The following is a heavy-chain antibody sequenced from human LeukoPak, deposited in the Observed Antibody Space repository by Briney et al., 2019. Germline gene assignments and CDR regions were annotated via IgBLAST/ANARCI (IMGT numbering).Heavy chain of an antibody. CDR1: GFIFGDYA. V-gene: IGHV3-49*03. Sequence: GGSLRLSCTASGFIFGDYAMSWFRQAPGKGLEWVGLIRSNVHGGTTEYAASVKGRFTISRDDSKRIAYLQMNSLKTEDTAPYYCTRLRSGYIDFWGQGTLVTVSS. CDR3: TRLRSGYIDF. CDR2: IRSNVHGGTT. D-gene: IGHD4-17*01. J-gene: IGHJ4*02.